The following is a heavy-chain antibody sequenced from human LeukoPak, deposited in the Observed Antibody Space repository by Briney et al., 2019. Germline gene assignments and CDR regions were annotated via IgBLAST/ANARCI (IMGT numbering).Heavy chain of an antibody. CDR3: ARAGIVGATPDY. V-gene: IGHV3-21*01. Sequence: GGSLRLSCAASGFTFSSYSMNWVRPAPGKGLEWVSSISSSSSYIYYADSVKGRFTISRDNAKNSLYLQMNSLRAEDTAVYYCARAGIVGATPDYWGQGTLVTVSS. J-gene: IGHJ4*02. CDR1: GFTFSSYS. CDR2: ISSSSSYI. D-gene: IGHD1-26*01.